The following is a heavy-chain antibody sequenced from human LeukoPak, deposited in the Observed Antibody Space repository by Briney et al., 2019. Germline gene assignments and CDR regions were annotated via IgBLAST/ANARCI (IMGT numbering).Heavy chain of an antibody. J-gene: IGHJ4*02. CDR1: GFTFSTYG. D-gene: IGHD5-12*01. Sequence: AGGSLRLSCVASGFTFSTYGMNWVRQAPGKGLEWVSYISRSITTIYYADSVKGRFTISRDNAENSLYLQMNGLRAEDTAVYYCARDWATEGYWGQGTLVTVSS. V-gene: IGHV3-48*01. CDR3: ARDWATEGY. CDR2: ISRSITTI.